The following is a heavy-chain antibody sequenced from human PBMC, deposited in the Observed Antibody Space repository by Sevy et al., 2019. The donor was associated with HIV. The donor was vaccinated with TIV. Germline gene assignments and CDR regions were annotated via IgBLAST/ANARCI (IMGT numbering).Heavy chain of an antibody. Sequence: WGSLILSCAASGLTFSGYWLHWVRQPPGMGLMWVSRINSDGLSTNYAGSVKDRFTISRDNAKNTLYLQVNSLRAQDTAVYYCARGTRGTFDLWGRGTLVTVSS. CDR1: GLTFSGYW. J-gene: IGHJ4*02. V-gene: IGHV3-74*01. CDR3: ARGTRGTFDL. D-gene: IGHD1-1*01. CDR2: INSDGLST.